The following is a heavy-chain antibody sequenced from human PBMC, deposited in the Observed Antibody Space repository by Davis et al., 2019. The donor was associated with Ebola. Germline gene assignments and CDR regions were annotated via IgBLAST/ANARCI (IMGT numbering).Heavy chain of an antibody. CDR2: IYYSGST. V-gene: IGHV4-30-4*01. Sequence: SETLSPTCTVSGGSISSGDYYWSWIRQPPGKGLEWIGYIYYSGSTYYNPSLKSRVNISVDTSKNQFSLKLSSVTAADTAVYYCARPGHDASGIYYRRLYYFDHWSQGTLVTVSS. CDR1: GGSISSGDYY. J-gene: IGHJ4*02. CDR3: ARPGHDASGIYYRRLYYFDH. D-gene: IGHD3-10*01.